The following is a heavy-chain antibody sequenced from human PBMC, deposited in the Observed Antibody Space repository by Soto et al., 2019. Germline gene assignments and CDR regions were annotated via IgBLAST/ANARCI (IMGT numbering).Heavy chain of an antibody. CDR2: ISHSEST. CDR1: GGSISSSNW. Sequence: QVQLQESGPGLVKPSGTLSLTCAVSGGSISSSNWWSWIRQAPGKGLVWIGEISHSESTNYNPSLQSRVNTSIDKSNNQLSLKRSSVTAADTAAYYCVGSGYSRDAFDFWGQGTMVTVSS. J-gene: IGHJ3*01. CDR3: VGSGYSRDAFDF. V-gene: IGHV4-4*02. D-gene: IGHD3-22*01.